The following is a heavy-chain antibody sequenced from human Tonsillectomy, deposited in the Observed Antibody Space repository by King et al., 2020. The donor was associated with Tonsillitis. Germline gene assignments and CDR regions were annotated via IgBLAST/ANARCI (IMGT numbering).Heavy chain of an antibody. D-gene: IGHD6-19*01. V-gene: IGHV3-30*18. CDR2: ISYDGSNK. J-gene: IGHJ3*02. CDR3: AKDQKGIAVATPQYYPDAFDI. CDR1: GFTFSSYG. Sequence: VQLVESGGGVVQPGRSLRLSCAASGFTFSSYGMHWVRQAPGKGLEWVAVISYDGSNKYYADSVKGRFTISRDTSKNTLYLQMNSLRAEDTAVYYCAKDQKGIAVATPQYYPDAFDIWGGGTMVPVSS.